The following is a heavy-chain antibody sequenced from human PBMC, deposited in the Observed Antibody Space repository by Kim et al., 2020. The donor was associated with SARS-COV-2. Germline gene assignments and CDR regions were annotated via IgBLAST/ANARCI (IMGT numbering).Heavy chain of an antibody. J-gene: IGHJ5*02. CDR2: IRSKAYGGTT. CDR1: GFSFGDYA. Sequence: GGSLRLSCTASGFSFGDYAMSWVRQAPGKGLQWVGIIRSKAYGGTTEYAASVKGRFTISRDDSKSIAYLQMNSLKTEDTAVYYCSRPLILGGKLDPWGQGTLVTVSS. D-gene: IGHD3-16*01. CDR3: SRPLILGGKLDP. V-gene: IGHV3-49*04.